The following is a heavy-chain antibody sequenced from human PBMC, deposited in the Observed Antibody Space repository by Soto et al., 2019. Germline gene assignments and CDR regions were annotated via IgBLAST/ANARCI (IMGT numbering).Heavy chain of an antibody. CDR3: ARVLRYFDWLQDHYYYGKDV. J-gene: IGHJ6*02. CDR2: INHSGST. V-gene: IGHV4-34*01. D-gene: IGHD3-9*01. CDR1: GGSFSGYY. Sequence: PSETLSLTCAVYGGSFSGYYWSWIRQPPGKGLEWIGEINHSGSTNYNPSLKSRVTISVDTSKNQFSLKLSSVTAADTAVYYCARVLRYFDWLQDHYYYGKDVWGQGTTVTVSS.